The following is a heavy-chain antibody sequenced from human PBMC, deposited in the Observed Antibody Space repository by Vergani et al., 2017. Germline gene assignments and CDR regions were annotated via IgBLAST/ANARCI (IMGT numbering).Heavy chain of an antibody. Sequence: QVQLQESGPGLVKPSQTLSLTCTVSGGSISSGGYYWSWIRQHPGKGLEWIGYIYYSGSTYYNPSLKSRVSISVDTSKNQFSLKLTSVTAADTAVYYCARRGWGSSVGYFDYWGQGTLVTVSS. CDR1: GGSISSGGYY. J-gene: IGHJ4*02. D-gene: IGHD6-6*01. CDR2: IYYSGST. V-gene: IGHV4-31*03. CDR3: ARRGWGSSVGYFDY.